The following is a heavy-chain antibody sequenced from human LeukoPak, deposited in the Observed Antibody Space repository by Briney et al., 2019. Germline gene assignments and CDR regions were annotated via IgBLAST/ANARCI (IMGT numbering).Heavy chain of an antibody. J-gene: IGHJ6*02. CDR2: ISPSSGTTI. CDR3: ARGHYGLDV. CDR1: GFIFGDYY. V-gene: IGHV3-11*01. Sequence: GGSPRLPCAASGFIFGDYYMSWIRQAPGKGLEWISYISPSSGTTIYYADSVKGRFTISRDNAKNSLYLQMNSLRAEDTAVYYCARGHYGLDVWGQGTTVTVSS.